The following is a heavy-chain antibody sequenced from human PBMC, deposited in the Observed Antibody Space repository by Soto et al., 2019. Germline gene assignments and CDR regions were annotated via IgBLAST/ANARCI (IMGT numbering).Heavy chain of an antibody. V-gene: IGHV3-15*01. Sequence: KPGGSLRLSCAASGLIFSDVWMTWFRQAPGKGLEWVGRIKTKPDDGTIDYAAPVRGRFTISRDDSKNTLYLQMTSLTPDDTGVYYCTTSNLGVDFWGPGTLVTVSS. D-gene: IGHD1-1*01. CDR1: GLIFSDVW. CDR2: IKTKPDDGTI. J-gene: IGHJ4*02. CDR3: TTSNLGVDF.